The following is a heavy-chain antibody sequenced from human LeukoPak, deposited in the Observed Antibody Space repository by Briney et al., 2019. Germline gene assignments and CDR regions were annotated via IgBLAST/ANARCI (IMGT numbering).Heavy chain of an antibody. D-gene: IGHD2-2*01. CDR2: IYYSGST. CDR3: ASIQVPTAMGWFDP. CDR1: GGSISSGNYY. J-gene: IGHJ5*02. Sequence: SQTLSLTCTVSGGSISSGNYYWSWIRQPPGKGLKWIGYIYYSGSTYYNPSLKSRVTISVYTSKNQFSLKLSSVTAADTGVYYCASIQVPTAMGWFDPWGQGTLVTVSS. V-gene: IGHV4-30-4*08.